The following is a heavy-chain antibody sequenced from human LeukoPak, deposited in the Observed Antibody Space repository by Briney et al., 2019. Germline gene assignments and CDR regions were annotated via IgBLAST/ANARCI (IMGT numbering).Heavy chain of an antibody. J-gene: IGHJ3*02. V-gene: IGHV4-4*07. CDR1: GGSISSYY. Sequence: SETLSLTCTVSGGSISSYYWSWIRQPAGKGLEWIGRIYTSGSTNYNPSLKSRVTMSVDTSKNQFSLKLSSVTAADTAVYYCARDQGDKILDAFDIWGQGTMVTVSS. CDR2: IYTSGST. D-gene: IGHD3-16*01. CDR3: ARDQGDKILDAFDI.